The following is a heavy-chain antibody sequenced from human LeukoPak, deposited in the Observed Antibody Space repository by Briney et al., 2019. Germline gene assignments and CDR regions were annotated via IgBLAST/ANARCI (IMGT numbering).Heavy chain of an antibody. CDR2: IYYNEYT. V-gene: IGHV4-59*08. J-gene: IGHJ4*02. Sequence: KPSETLSLTCTVSGGSLRSLYWSWIRQPPGKGLEWIANIYYNEYTNYSPSLKSRVTISADMSKNQFSLNLNSVTAADTAVYYCARGRDNYGSGDSWGQGILVTVSS. D-gene: IGHD3-10*01. CDR3: ARGRDNYGSGDS. CDR1: GGSLRSLY.